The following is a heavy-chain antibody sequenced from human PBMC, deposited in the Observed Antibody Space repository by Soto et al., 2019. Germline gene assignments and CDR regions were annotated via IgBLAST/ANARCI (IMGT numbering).Heavy chain of an antibody. CDR1: GFTFSSYW. CDR3: VQGGFFYNEA. J-gene: IGHJ5*02. D-gene: IGHD3-3*01. Sequence: PGGSLRLSCAASGFTFSSYWMSWVRQAPGKGLELVAKIKEDGGEKYYVDSVKGRFTISRDNAENSLYLQMNSLRVEDTAVYYCVQGGFFYNEAWGQGTLVTVSS. CDR2: IKEDGGEK. V-gene: IGHV3-7*03.